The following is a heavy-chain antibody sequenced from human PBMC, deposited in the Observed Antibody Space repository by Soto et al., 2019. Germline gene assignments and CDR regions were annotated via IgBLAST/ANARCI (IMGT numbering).Heavy chain of an antibody. V-gene: IGHV4-30-4*01. J-gene: IGHJ3*02. Sequence: QVQLQESGPGLVKPSQTLSLTCTVSGGSINSGDYYWSWIRQPPGKGLEWIGYIYYSGSTYYNPSLRSRVTISIDTSKNQFSLKLSSVTAADTAVYYCARAYYGSGREDAFDIWGQGTMVTVSS. CDR3: ARAYYGSGREDAFDI. D-gene: IGHD3-10*01. CDR2: IYYSGST. CDR1: GGSINSGDYY.